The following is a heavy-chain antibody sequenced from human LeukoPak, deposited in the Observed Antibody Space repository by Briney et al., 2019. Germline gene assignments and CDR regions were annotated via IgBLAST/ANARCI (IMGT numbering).Heavy chain of an antibody. V-gene: IGHV5-51*01. J-gene: IGHJ3*02. CDR2: IYPGDSDT. CDR3: APSWDYGYYDSSGYDAFDI. Sequence: GESLKISCKGSGYSFTSYWIGWVRQMPGKGLEWMGIIYPGDSDTRYSPSFQGQVTISADKSISTAYLQWSSLKASDTAMYYCAPSWDYGYYDSSGYDAFDIWGQGTMVTVSS. CDR1: GYSFTSYW. D-gene: IGHD3-22*01.